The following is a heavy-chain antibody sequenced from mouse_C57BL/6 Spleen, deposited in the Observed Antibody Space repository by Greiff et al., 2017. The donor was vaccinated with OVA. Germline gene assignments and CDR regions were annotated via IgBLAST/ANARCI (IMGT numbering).Heavy chain of an antibody. D-gene: IGHD2-1*01. V-gene: IGHV5-9-1*02. Sequence: EVQLQESGEGLVKPGGSLKLSCAASGFTFSSYAMSWVRQTPEKRLEWVAYISSGGDYIYYADTVKGRFTISSDNARNTLYLQMSSLKSEDTAMYYCTRHYGNFLWYFDVWGTGTTVTVSS. CDR3: TRHYGNFLWYFDV. CDR1: GFTFSSYA. CDR2: ISSGGDYI. J-gene: IGHJ1*03.